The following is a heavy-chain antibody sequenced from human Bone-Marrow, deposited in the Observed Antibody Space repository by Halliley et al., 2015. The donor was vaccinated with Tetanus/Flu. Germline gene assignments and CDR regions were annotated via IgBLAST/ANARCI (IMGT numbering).Heavy chain of an antibody. CDR1: DGSISSYY. CDR3: ARHMIRGVINWHFDL. CDR2: VYYTGHT. V-gene: IGHV4-59*01. Sequence: TLSLTCTVSDGSISSYYWSWIRQPPGKSLEWIGYVYYTGHTNYSPSLKSRVTISVDTSENHFSLHLSSVTAADTAVYYCARHMIRGVINWHFDLWGPGALVTVS. J-gene: IGHJ2*01. D-gene: IGHD3-10*01.